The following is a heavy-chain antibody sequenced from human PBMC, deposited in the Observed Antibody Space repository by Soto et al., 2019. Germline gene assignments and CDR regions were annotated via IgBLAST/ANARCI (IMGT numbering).Heavy chain of an antibody. CDR2: IYYSGST. CDR1: GGSISSYY. Sequence: SETLSLTCTVSGGSISSYYWSWIRQPPGKGLEWIGYIYYSGSTNYNPSLKSRVTISVDTSKNQFSLKLSSVTAAETAVYYCARVLWGYSYGPLDYWGQGTLVTVSS. D-gene: IGHD5-18*01. CDR3: ARVLWGYSYGPLDY. V-gene: IGHV4-59*01. J-gene: IGHJ4*02.